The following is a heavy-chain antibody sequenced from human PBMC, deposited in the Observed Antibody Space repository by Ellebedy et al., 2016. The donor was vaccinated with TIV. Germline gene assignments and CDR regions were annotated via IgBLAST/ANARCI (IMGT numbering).Heavy chain of an antibody. J-gene: IGHJ3*01. V-gene: IGHV3-30-3*01. CDR3: ARDRSTIFGVVTPGRAGFDL. CDR1: GFTFSSYA. D-gene: IGHD3-3*01. CDR2: ISYDGSNK. Sequence: PGGSLRLSCVASGFTFSSYAMHWVRQAPGTGLEWVAVISYDGSNKYYADSVRGRFPNSRDNSKNTLYLQMNSLRPEDTAVYSCARDRSTIFGVVTPGRAGFDLWGQGTMVTVSS.